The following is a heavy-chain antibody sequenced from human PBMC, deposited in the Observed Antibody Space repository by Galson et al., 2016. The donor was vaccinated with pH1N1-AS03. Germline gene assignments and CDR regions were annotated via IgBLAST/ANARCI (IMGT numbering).Heavy chain of an antibody. CDR1: GFTFTDYY. D-gene: IGHD5-24*01. J-gene: IGHJ4*02. CDR3: ARGDAGATATITTFDY. V-gene: IGHV1-2*06. CDR2: INSKSGAT. Sequence: SVKVSCKASGFTFTDYYIHWIRQVPGQGLEWMGRINSKSGATKYVQKFEGRATMTRDASISTAFLELTSLHSDDTAVDFCARGDAGATATITTFDYWGQGTLVTVSS.